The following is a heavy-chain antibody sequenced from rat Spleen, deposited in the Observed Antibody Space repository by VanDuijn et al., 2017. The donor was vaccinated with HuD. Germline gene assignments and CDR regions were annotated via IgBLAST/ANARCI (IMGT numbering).Heavy chain of an antibody. V-gene: IGHV5-7*01. CDR1: GFTFSDHN. J-gene: IGHJ3*01. D-gene: IGHD1-11*01. Sequence: EVRLVESDGGFVQPGGSLKLSCAASGFTFSDHNMAWLRQVPTKGLEWVATIRNGGTNTYCRDSVKGRFTISRDDARSTLYLQMDSLRSEDTATYYCARPNYGYPFAYWGQGTLVTVSS. CDR2: IRNGGTNT. CDR3: ARPNYGYPFAY.